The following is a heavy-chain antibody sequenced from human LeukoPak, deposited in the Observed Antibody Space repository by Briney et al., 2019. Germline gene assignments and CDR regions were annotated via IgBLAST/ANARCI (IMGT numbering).Heavy chain of an antibody. D-gene: IGHD6-19*01. CDR3: AREGSGKDSSGLDEY. J-gene: IGHJ4*02. Sequence: ASVKVSCKASGGTFSSYAISWVRQAPGQGLEWMGRIIPILGIANYAQKFQGRVTITADKSTSTAYMELSSLRSEDTAVYYCAREGSGKDSSGLDEYWGQGTLVTVSS. V-gene: IGHV1-69*04. CDR1: GGTFSSYA. CDR2: IIPILGIA.